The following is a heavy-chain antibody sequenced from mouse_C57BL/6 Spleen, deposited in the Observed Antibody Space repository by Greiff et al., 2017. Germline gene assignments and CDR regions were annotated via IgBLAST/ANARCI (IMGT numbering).Heavy chain of an antibody. V-gene: IGHV14-4*01. Sequence: VQLQQSGPELVKPGASVKLSCTASGFNINDDNMHWVKQRPEQSLEWIGWINPKNGGTGYASKFQGKATLTADTSSNTAYLQLSSLTSEDTAVYYGTTQATGVGFDYWGQGTTLTVSS. J-gene: IGHJ2*01. CDR1: GFNINDDN. CDR3: TTQATGVGFDY. D-gene: IGHD1-1*01. CDR2: INPKNGGT.